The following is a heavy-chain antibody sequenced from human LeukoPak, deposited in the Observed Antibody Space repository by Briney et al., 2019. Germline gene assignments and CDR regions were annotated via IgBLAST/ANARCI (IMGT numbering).Heavy chain of an antibody. CDR3: ARGGDYGDLRYFDY. V-gene: IGHV4-59*01. Sequence: PSETLSLTCTVSGGSINNYYWSWIRQPPGKGLEWIGYIYYRGSTNYNPSLKSRVTFSVDTSKNQFSLKLNSVTAADTAVYYCARGGDYGDLRYFDYWGQGTLVTVSS. CDR1: GGSINNYY. J-gene: IGHJ4*02. CDR2: IYYRGST. D-gene: IGHD4-17*01.